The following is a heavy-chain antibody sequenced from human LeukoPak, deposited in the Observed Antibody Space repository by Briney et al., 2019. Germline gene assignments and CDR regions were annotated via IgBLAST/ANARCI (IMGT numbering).Heavy chain of an antibody. D-gene: IGHD3-10*01. CDR3: ARGPWFREYYFDY. Sequence: PSETLSLTCAVYGGSFSGYYWSWIRQPPGKGLEWIGEINHSGSTNYNPSLKSRVTISVDTSKNQFSLKLSSVTAADTAVYYCARGPWFREYYFDYWGQGTLVTVSS. J-gene: IGHJ4*02. CDR1: GGSFSGYY. V-gene: IGHV4-34*01. CDR2: INHSGST.